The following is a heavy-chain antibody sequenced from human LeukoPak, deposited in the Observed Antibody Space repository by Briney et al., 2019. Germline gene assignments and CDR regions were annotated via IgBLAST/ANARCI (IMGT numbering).Heavy chain of an antibody. Sequence: SETLSLTCTVSGGSISSYYWSWIRQPPGKGLAWIGYIYYSGSTNYNPSLKSRVTISVDTSKNQFSLKLSSVTAADTAVYYCARDVGALNAYYYGMDVWGQGTTVTVSS. CDR1: GGSISSYY. D-gene: IGHD1-26*01. V-gene: IGHV4-59*01. CDR2: IYYSGST. J-gene: IGHJ6*02. CDR3: ARDVGALNAYYYGMDV.